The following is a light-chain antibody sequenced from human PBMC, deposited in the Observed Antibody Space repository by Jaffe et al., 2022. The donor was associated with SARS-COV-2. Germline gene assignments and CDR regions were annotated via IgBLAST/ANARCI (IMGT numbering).Light chain of an antibody. CDR1: SSDVGGYNY. CDR3: SSYGGSNNLV. CDR2: EVT. Sequence: QSALTQPPSASGSPGQSVTISCTGTSSDVGGYNYVSWYQQHPGKAPKLIIYEVTKRPSGVPDRFSGSKSGNTASLTVSGLQPEDEADYYCSSYGGSNNLVFGGGTKLAVL. J-gene: IGLJ2*01. V-gene: IGLV2-8*01.